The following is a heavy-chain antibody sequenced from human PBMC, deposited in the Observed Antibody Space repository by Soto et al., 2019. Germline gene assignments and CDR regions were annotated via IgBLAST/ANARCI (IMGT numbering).Heavy chain of an antibody. CDR3: AGGYDSFDFDY. Sequence: SETLSLTCTVSGGSISSYYWSWIRQPPGKGLEWIGYIYYSGSTNYNPSLKSRVTISVDTSKNQFSLKLSSVTAADTAVYYCAGGYDSFDFDYCGQRTLVTVSS. CDR2: IYYSGST. J-gene: IGHJ4*02. CDR1: GGSISSYY. D-gene: IGHD5-12*01. V-gene: IGHV4-59*01.